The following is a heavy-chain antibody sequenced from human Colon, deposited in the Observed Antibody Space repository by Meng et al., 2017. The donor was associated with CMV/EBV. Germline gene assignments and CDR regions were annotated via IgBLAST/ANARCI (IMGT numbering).Heavy chain of an antibody. CDR3: ERDRGCGWPPGDACLAGY. Sequence: GESLKISCAASGFTFSSYWMSWVRQAPGKGLEWVANIKQDGSEKYYVDSVKGRFTISRDNTKNSLYLQMNSLRVEDTAVYYCERDRGCGWPPGDACLAGYWGQGTLVTVSS. V-gene: IGHV3-7*01. CDR1: GFTFSSYW. J-gene: IGHJ4*02. CDR2: IKQDGSEK. D-gene: IGHD6-19*01.